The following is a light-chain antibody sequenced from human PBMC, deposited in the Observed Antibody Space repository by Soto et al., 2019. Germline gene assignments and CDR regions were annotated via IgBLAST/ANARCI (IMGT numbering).Light chain of an antibody. J-gene: IGKJ1*01. CDR2: GAS. Sequence: EIVLTHSPGTLSLSPGEIATLSCRASQSVGSTYLAWYQRKPGQAPRLLIYGASTRATGIPARFSGSGSGTEFTLAISSLQSEDFAVYYCQQYNNWPPWTFGQGTKVDIK. CDR1: QSVGSTY. CDR3: QQYNNWPPWT. V-gene: IGKV3-15*01.